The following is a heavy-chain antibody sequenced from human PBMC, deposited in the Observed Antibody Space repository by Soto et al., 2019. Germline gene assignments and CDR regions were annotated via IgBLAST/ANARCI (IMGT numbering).Heavy chain of an antibody. V-gene: IGHV3-33*01. CDR1: GFTFSSYG. J-gene: IGHJ5*02. CDR2: IWYDGSNK. D-gene: IGHD4-17*01. CDR3: ASGYGDYWFDP. Sequence: GGSLRLSCAASGFTFSSYGIHWVRQAPGKGLEWVAVIWYDGSNKNYADSVKGRFTISRDTLKNTLYLQMNSLRVEDTAVYYCASGYGDYWFDPWGQGTLVTAPQ.